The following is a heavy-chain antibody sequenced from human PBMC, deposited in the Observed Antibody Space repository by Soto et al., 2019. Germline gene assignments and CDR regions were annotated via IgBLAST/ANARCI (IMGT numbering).Heavy chain of an antibody. Sequence: PSETLSLTCTVSGGSISSGGYYWSCIRHPPGKGLEWIGCIYYSGSTYYNPSLKSRVTISVDTSKNQFSLKLSSVTAADTAVYYCAREVRSGGRYNWFDPWGQGTLVTVSS. CDR3: AREVRSGGRYNWFDP. CDR1: GGSISSGGYY. CDR2: IYYSGST. J-gene: IGHJ5*02. D-gene: IGHD2-15*01. V-gene: IGHV4-31*03.